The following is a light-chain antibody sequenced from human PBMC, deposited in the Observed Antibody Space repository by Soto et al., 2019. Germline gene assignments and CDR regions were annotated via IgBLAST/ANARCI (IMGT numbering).Light chain of an antibody. Sequence: EVVLTQSPGTLSLSPGEGATLSCRASQSPSRSYLAWYQQKLGQAPRLLIYGVSSRATGIPDRFSGSGSGTDFTLTTSRLEPEDFAVYYCQQYGSLPYTFGQGTNLEIK. V-gene: IGKV3-20*01. CDR3: QQYGSLPYT. J-gene: IGKJ2*01. CDR2: GVS. CDR1: QSPSRSY.